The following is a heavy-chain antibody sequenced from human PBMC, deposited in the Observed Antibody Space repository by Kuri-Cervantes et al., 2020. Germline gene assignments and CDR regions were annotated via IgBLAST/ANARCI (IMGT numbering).Heavy chain of an antibody. D-gene: IGHD4-11*01. Sequence: ASVKVSCKASGYTFTSYDINWVRQATGQGLEWMGWMNPNSGNTGYAQKFQGRVTMTTDTSTSTAYMELRNLRSDDTAVYYCARDKPYTDYWGQGTLVTVSS. CDR3: ARDKPYTDY. J-gene: IGHJ4*02. CDR1: GYTFTSYD. V-gene: IGHV1-8*02. CDR2: MNPNSGNT.